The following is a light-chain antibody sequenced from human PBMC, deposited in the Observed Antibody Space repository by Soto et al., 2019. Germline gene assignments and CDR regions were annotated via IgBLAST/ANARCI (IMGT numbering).Light chain of an antibody. Sequence: QPVLTQPPSASVTPGQRVTISCSGSRSNIGSNTVNWYQQLPGTAPKLLIYSNNQPPSGVPERFSGSKSGTSASLAISGLQSEDEADYYCAAWDDSLNGLVFGGGTKLTVL. CDR3: AAWDDSLNGLV. J-gene: IGLJ2*01. CDR1: RSNIGSNT. CDR2: SNN. V-gene: IGLV1-44*01.